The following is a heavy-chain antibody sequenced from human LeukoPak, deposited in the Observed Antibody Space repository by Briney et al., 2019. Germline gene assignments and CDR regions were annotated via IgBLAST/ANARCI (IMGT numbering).Heavy chain of an antibody. D-gene: IGHD3-3*01. CDR1: GVSISGYY. Sequence: PSETLSLTCIVSGVSISGYYWSWIRQPPGKGLEWIGFIYYSGSTDYNPSLKSRVIISVDTSKNQFSLSLISVTAADTAVYYCARDGVSALNLYSDLWGRGTLVTVSS. CDR3: ARDGVSALNLYSDL. V-gene: IGHV4-59*01. J-gene: IGHJ2*01. CDR2: IYYSGST.